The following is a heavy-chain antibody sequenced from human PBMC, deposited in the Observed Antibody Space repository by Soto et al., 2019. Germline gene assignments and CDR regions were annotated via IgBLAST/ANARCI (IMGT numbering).Heavy chain of an antibody. J-gene: IGHJ3*02. CDR2: IYHSGST. CDR1: GGSISSGGYS. Sequence: SDTLSLTCAVSGGSISSGGYSWSWIRQPPGKGLEWIGYIYHSGSTYYNPSLKSRVTISVDRSKNQFSLKLSSVTAADTAVYYCARVWGGAFDIWGQGTMVT. D-gene: IGHD3-10*01. CDR3: ARVWGGAFDI. V-gene: IGHV4-30-2*01.